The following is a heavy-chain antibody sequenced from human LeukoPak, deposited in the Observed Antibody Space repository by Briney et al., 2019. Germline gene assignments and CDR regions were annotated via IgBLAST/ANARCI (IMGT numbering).Heavy chain of an antibody. CDR1: GFTFSSYA. J-gene: IGHJ4*02. CDR3: ARDITIFGVVISYYFDY. Sequence: GRSLRLSCAASGFTFSSYAMHWVRQAPGKGLEWVANIKQDGSEKYYVDSVKGRFTISRDNAKNSLYLQMNSLRAEDTAVYYCARDITIFGVVISYYFDYWGQGTLVTVSS. D-gene: IGHD3-3*01. CDR2: IKQDGSEK. V-gene: IGHV3-7*01.